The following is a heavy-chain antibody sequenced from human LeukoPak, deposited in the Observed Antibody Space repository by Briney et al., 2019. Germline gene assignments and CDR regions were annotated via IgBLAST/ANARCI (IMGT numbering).Heavy chain of an antibody. CDR2: IVVGSGNT. CDR1: GFTFTSSA. Sequence: SVKVSCKASGFTFTSSAMQWVRQARGQRLEWIGWIVVGSGNTNYAQKFQERVTITRDMSTSTAYMELSSLRSEDTAVYYCAAPTASHGDDKLPNAFDIWGQGTMVTVPS. CDR3: AAPTASHGDDKLPNAFDI. J-gene: IGHJ3*02. D-gene: IGHD4-17*01. V-gene: IGHV1-58*02.